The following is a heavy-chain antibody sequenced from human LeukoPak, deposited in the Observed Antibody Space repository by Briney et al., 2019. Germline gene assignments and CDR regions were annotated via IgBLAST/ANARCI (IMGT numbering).Heavy chain of an antibody. Sequence: SETLSLTCTVSGGSISSYYWSWIRQPRGKGLEWIGYIYYSGSTNYNPSLKSRVTISVDTSKNQFSLKLSSVTAADTAVYYCARADYNYDFWSGYYAYWGQGTLVTVSS. CDR2: IYYSGST. V-gene: IGHV4-59*08. J-gene: IGHJ4*02. CDR1: GGSISSYY. CDR3: ARADYNYDFWSGYYAY. D-gene: IGHD3-3*01.